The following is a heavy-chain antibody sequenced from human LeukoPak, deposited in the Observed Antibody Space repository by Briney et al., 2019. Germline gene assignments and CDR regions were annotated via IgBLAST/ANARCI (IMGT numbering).Heavy chain of an antibody. J-gene: IGHJ4*02. CDR3: ARGGAYVYGVLDV. D-gene: IGHD4/OR15-4a*01. CDR1: GFSFTNHA. V-gene: IGHV3-23*01. CDR2: ISDLAGTT. Sequence: GGSLRLSCAASGFSFTNHAMSWVRQAPGEGLQWVSPISDLAGTTFYANSVRARFTISRDVSNSTQYLQMGGLRADDTAVYSCARGGAYVYGVLDVWGQGTLVTVSS.